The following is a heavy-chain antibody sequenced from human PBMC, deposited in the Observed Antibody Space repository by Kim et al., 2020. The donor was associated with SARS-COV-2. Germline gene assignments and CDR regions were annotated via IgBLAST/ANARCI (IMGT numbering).Heavy chain of an antibody. CDR3: ARFDKWGMGYSSPSGVDY. Sequence: ASVKVSCKASGYTFTSYGISWVRQAPGQGLEWMGWISAYNGNTNYAQKLQGRVTMTTDTSTSTAYMELRSLRSDDTAVYYCARFDKWGMGYSSPSGVDYWGQGTLVTVSS. CDR1: GYTFTSYG. V-gene: IGHV1-18*01. J-gene: IGHJ4*02. D-gene: IGHD6-6*01. CDR2: ISAYNGNT.